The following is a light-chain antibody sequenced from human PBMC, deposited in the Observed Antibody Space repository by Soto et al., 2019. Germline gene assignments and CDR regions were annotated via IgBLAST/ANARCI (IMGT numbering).Light chain of an antibody. CDR1: PDINNF. J-gene: IGKJ1*01. Sequence: DIQMTQSPSSLSASVGDRVTITCRASPDINNFLAWYQHKPGKVPKLLIYAASTLQSGVPSRFSRSGSGTDFTLTISSLQPEDVATYCCQRYNNAPCTFGKGTKVEIK. V-gene: IGKV1-27*01. CDR3: QRYNNAPCT. CDR2: AAS.